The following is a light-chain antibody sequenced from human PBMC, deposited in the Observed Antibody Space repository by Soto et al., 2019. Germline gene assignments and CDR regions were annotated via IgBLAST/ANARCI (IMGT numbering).Light chain of an antibody. V-gene: IGLV1-40*01. CDR1: SSNIGAGYD. Sequence: QAVVTQPPSVSGAPGQRVTISCTGSSSNIGAGYDVHWYQQLPGTAPKLLIYANTNRPSGVPDRFSGSKSGTSASLAISGLQAEDEADYYCQSYDTSLSGFVVFAGGTQLTVL. J-gene: IGLJ2*01. CDR3: QSYDTSLSGFVV. CDR2: ANT.